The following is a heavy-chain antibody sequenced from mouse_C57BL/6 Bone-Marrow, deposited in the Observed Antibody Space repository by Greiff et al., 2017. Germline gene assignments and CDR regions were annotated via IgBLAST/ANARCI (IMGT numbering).Heavy chain of an antibody. CDR1: GYAFTSSW. Sequence: VQLQQSGPELVKPGASVKMSCKASGYAFTSSWMNWVKQRPGKGLEWIGRIYPGDGGTNYNGKFKGKATLTADKSSSTAYMQLISLTSADSAVYFCARPLCYFDYWGQGTTLTVSS. CDR2: IYPGDGGT. D-gene: IGHD6-1*01. V-gene: IGHV1-82*01. CDR3: ARPLCYFDY. J-gene: IGHJ2*01.